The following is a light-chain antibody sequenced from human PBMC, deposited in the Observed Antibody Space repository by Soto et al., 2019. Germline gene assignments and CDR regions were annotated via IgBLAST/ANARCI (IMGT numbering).Light chain of an antibody. CDR1: QSISSW. V-gene: IGKV1-5*01. J-gene: IGKJ2*02. Sequence: DIQMTQSPSTLSASVGERVTITCRASQSISSWLAWYQQKPGKAPKLLIYDASSLESGVPSRFSGSGSGTEFTLTISSLQPDDFATYYCQQYNSYPCTFGQGTKLEIK. CDR2: DAS. CDR3: QQYNSYPCT.